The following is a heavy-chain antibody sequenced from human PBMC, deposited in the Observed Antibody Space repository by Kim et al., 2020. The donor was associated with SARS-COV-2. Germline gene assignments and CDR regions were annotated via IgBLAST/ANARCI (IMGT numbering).Heavy chain of an antibody. CDR3: ARISVAGTKQYYYYGMDV. D-gene: IGHD6-19*01. V-gene: IGHV4-59*01. CDR1: GGSISSYY. J-gene: IGHJ6*02. Sequence: SETLSLTCTVSGGSISSYYWSWIRQPPGKGLEWIGYIYYSGSTNYNPSLKSRVTISVDTSKNQFSLKLSSVTAADTAVYYCARISVAGTKQYYYYGMDVWGQGTTVTVSS. CDR2: IYYSGST.